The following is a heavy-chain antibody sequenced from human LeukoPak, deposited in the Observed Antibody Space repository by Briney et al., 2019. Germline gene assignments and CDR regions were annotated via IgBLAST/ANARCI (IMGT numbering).Heavy chain of an antibody. V-gene: IGHV3-11*05. CDR3: ARDQLEWELPGLVDY. CDR1: GFIFSDYY. CDR2: ISGSSSLT. D-gene: IGHD1-26*01. Sequence: PGGSLRLSCAASGFIFSDYYMSWIRQAPGKGLEWVSYISGSSSLTKYADSVKGRFTISRDNAKNSLYLQMNSLRVEDTAVYYCARDQLEWELPGLVDYWGQGILVTVSS. J-gene: IGHJ4*02.